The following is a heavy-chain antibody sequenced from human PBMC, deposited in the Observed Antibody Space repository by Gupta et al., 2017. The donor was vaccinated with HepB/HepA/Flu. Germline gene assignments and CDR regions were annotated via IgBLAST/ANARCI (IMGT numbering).Heavy chain of an antibody. CDR3: AKAHIAGAAISAFDA. CDR2: MSYDGNTK. V-gene: IGHV3-30*18. Sequence: VQRVESVGGVIQPGRSLRLSCAASGFPFSPYAMHWVRQAPGKGLEWVAGMSYDGNTKASEGSVKGSFTIARDNSKNMLHLEMNSLRAEDTSLYYCAKAHIAGAAISAFDAWGQGTLVIVSS. CDR1: GFPFSPYA. J-gene: IGHJ5*02. D-gene: IGHD6-13*01.